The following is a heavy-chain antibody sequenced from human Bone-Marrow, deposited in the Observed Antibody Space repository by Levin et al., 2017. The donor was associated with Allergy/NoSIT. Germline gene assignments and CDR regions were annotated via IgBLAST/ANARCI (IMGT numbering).Heavy chain of an antibody. CDR1: GFTFSASA. D-gene: IGHD2-15*01. J-gene: IGHJ6*02. CDR2: VRSKANSYAT. V-gene: IGHV3-73*01. Sequence: PGGSLRLSCAASGFTFSASAMHWVRQASGKGLEWVGRVRSKANSYATAYAASVEGRFTISRDDSKNTAYLQMNSLKIEDTAVYYCTASIRTYGSGGRCHSDYYYYGMDVWGQGTTVTVSS. CDR3: TASIRTYGSGGRCHSDYYYYGMDV.